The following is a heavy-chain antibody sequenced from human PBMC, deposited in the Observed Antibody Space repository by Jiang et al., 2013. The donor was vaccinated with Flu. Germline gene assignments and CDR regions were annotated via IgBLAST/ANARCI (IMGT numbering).Heavy chain of an antibody. CDR1: GYTFTSYA. J-gene: IGHJ5*02. CDR3: ARVDGYRTFDP. D-gene: IGHD3-16*02. Sequence: SGAEVKKPGASVKLSCEASGYTFTSYALHWVRQAPGQGLEWMGWINGGNGLTKYSQKFQDRLTITRDRSATTGYMELSSLTSEDTAVYYCARVDGYRTFDPWGQGTLVTVSS. CDR2: INGGNGLT. V-gene: IGHV1-3*01.